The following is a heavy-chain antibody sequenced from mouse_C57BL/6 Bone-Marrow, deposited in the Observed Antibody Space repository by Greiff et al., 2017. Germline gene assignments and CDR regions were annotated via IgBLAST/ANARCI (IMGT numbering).Heavy chain of an antibody. CDR1: GFNIKDDY. D-gene: IGHD1-1*01. Sequence: VQLQQSGAELVRPGASVKLSCTASGFNIKDDYMHWVKQRPEQGLEWIGWIDPENGDTEYASKFQGKATITADTSSNTAYLQLSRLTSEATAVYYCTTPLDTTVVATDYWGQGTTLTGSS. CDR3: TTPLDTTVVATDY. V-gene: IGHV14-4*01. CDR2: IDPENGDT. J-gene: IGHJ2*01.